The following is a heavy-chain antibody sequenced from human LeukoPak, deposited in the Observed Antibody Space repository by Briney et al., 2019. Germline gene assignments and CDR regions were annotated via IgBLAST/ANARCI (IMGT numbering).Heavy chain of an antibody. D-gene: IGHD3-10*01. CDR1: GFTFSSYG. V-gene: IGHV3-53*01. J-gene: IGHJ5*02. CDR2: IYSGGST. CDR3: ARDQGSGFDP. Sequence: GGSLRLSCAASGFTFSSYGMHWVRQAPGKGLEWVSVIYSGGSTYYADSVKGRFTISRDNSKNTLYLQMNSLRAEDTAVYYCARDQGSGFDPWGQGTLVTVSS.